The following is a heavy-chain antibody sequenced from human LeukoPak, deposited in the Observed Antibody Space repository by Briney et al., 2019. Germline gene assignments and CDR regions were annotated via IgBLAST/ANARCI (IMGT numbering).Heavy chain of an antibody. CDR3: ARSPLGPDQSSNWNYYFDY. CDR1: GFTFSSYA. CDR2: ISGSGGST. V-gene: IGHV3-23*01. Sequence: GGSLRLSCAASGFTFSSYAMSWVRQAPGKGLEWVSAISGSGGSTYYADSVKGRFTISRDNSKNTLYLQMNSLRAEDTAVYYCARSPLGPDQSSNWNYYFDYWGQGSLVTVSS. J-gene: IGHJ4*02. D-gene: IGHD1-1*01.